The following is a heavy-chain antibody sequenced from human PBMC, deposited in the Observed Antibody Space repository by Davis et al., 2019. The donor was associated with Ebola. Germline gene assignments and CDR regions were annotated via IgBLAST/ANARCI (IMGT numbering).Heavy chain of an antibody. V-gene: IGHV6-1*01. D-gene: IGHD6-19*01. J-gene: IGHJ4*02. CDR3: AGYSSTGWTPAFDS. CDR2: TYFRSKWST. CDR1: GDSVSSSRVA. Sequence: HSQTLSLTCAISGDSVSSSRVAWNWIRQSPSRGLEWLGRTYFRSKWSTEDAVSVRSRITINPDKPKNQFYLQLDSVPPADTAVYYCAGYSSTGWTPAFDSWCPGSLVIVSS.